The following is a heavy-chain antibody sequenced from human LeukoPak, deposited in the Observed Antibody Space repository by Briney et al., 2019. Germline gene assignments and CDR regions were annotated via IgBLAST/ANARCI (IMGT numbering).Heavy chain of an antibody. V-gene: IGHV3-23*01. CDR1: GFTFSSFA. J-gene: IGHJ6*02. CDR3: AKGPYYYGPGSSSPNYFYAMDV. CDR2: ISGSGGTT. D-gene: IGHD3-10*01. Sequence: GGSLRLSCAASGFTFSSFAMSWGRQAPGKGLEWVSAISGSGGTTYYADSVKGRFAISRDNSKNTLYMQMNSLRAADTAVYYCAKGPYYYGPGSSSPNYFYAMDVWGQGTTVTVSS.